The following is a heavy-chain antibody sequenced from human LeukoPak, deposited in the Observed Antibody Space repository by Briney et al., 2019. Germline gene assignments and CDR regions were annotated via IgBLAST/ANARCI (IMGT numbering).Heavy chain of an antibody. CDR2: INPNSGGT. V-gene: IGHV1-2*04. CDR1: GGTFSSYA. Sequence: ASVKVSCKASGGTFSSYAISWVRQAPGQGLEWMGWINPNSGGTNYAQKFQGWVTMTRDTSISTAYMELSRLRSDDTAVYYCARGSPYYYGSGPYYFDYWGQGTLVTVSS. J-gene: IGHJ4*02. D-gene: IGHD3-10*01. CDR3: ARGSPYYYGSGPYYFDY.